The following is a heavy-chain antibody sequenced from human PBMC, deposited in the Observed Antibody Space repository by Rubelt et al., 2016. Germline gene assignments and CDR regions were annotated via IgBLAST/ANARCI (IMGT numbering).Heavy chain of an antibody. CDR1: GFTFSSYV. CDR2: ISSNGDST. CDR3: VKGGYSSSWYRGDY. J-gene: IGHJ4*02. V-gene: IGHV3-64D*06. D-gene: IGHD2-2*01. Sequence: EVQLVESGGVLVQPGGSLRLSCSASGFTFSSYVMHWVRQAPGKGLEYVSGISSNGDSTYYADSVKDRLTLSRDNSKNMLYLHMSSLRAEDMAVYYCVKGGYSSSWYRGDYWGQGTLVTVSS.